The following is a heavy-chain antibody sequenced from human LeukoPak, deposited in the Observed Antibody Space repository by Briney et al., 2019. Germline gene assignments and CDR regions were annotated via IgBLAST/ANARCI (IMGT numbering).Heavy chain of an antibody. V-gene: IGHV4-39*01. CDR1: GGSISSSSYY. CDR2: INYGGSGST. CDR3: ARPSIVGATRGAFDI. J-gene: IGHJ3*02. D-gene: IGHD1-26*01. Sequence: SETLSLTCTVSGGSISSSSYYWGWIRQPPGKGLEWIGNINYGGSGSTYYNPSLKSRVTISVDTSRSQFSLKLNSVTAADTAVYYYARPSIVGATRGAFDIWGQGTMVTVSS.